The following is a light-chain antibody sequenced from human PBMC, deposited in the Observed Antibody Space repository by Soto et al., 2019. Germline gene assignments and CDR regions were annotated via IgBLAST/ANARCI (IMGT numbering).Light chain of an antibody. CDR2: GAS. Sequence: EIVLTQSPGTLSLSPGERATLSCRASQSVSSSYLAWYQHKPGQAPRLLIYGASSRATGIPDRFSGSGSGTDFTLTISRLEPEDFAVYYCQQYGSSSLTFGGGTKVEIK. V-gene: IGKV3-20*01. J-gene: IGKJ4*01. CDR3: QQYGSSSLT. CDR1: QSVSSSY.